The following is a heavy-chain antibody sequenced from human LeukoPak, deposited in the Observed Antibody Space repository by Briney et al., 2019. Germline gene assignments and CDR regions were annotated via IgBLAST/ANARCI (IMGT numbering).Heavy chain of an antibody. CDR1: GYTFTSYG. D-gene: IGHD1-26*01. J-gene: IGHJ4*02. CDR2: IIPIFGTA. CDR3: AKEDSGFQYYFDY. V-gene: IGHV1-69*05. Sequence: ASVKVSCKASGYTFTSYGISWVRQAPGQGLEWMGRIIPIFGTANYAQKFQGRVTITTDESTSTAYMELSSLRSEDTAVYYCAKEDSGFQYYFDYWGQGTLVTVSS.